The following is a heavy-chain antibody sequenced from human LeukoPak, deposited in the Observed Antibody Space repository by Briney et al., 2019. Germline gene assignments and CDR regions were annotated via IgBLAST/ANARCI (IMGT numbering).Heavy chain of an antibody. CDR1: GFTFSSYG. V-gene: IGHV3-30*02. CDR2: IRYDGSNK. J-gene: IGHJ4*02. Sequence: GGSLRLSCAASGFTFSSYGMHWVRQAPGKGLEWVAFIRYDGSNKYYADSVKGRFTISRDNSRNTLYLQMNSLRAEDTAVYYCAKEAYSSGWYWLDYWGQGTLVTVSS. D-gene: IGHD6-19*01. CDR3: AKEAYSSGWYWLDY.